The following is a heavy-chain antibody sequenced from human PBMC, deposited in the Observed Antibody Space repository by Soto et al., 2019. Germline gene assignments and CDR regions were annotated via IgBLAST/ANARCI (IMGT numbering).Heavy chain of an antibody. Sequence: QVQLQQWGAGLLKPSETLSLTCAVYGGSVSSGRYYWSWIRQPPGMGLEWIGEMSHSGGTHFNPSFKSRVTISVDTSKNQFSLKMSSVTAADTALYYCARVERGTATTVVDAFDIWGPGTMVTVSS. V-gene: IGHV4-34*01. J-gene: IGHJ3*02. D-gene: IGHD1-1*01. CDR1: GGSVSSGRYY. CDR3: ARVERGTATTVVDAFDI. CDR2: MSHSGGT.